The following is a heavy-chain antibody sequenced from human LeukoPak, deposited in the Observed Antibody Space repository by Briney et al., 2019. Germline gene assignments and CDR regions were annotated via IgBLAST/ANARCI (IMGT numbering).Heavy chain of an antibody. J-gene: IGHJ4*02. Sequence: GGSLRLSCAASGFTFSGHYMDWVRQAPGKGLEWVGRSRNKANSYTTEYAASAKGRFTISRDDSMNTLHLQMNTLKTEDTAVYYCARGIIHYGSDYIDYWGQGNLVTVSS. D-gene: IGHD3-10*01. CDR3: ARGIIHYGSDYIDY. V-gene: IGHV3-72*01. CDR2: SRNKANSYTT. CDR1: GFTFSGHY.